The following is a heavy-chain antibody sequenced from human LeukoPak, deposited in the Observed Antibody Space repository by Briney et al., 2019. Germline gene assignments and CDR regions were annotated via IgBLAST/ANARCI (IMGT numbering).Heavy chain of an antibody. D-gene: IGHD3-22*01. J-gene: IGHJ3*02. V-gene: IGHV3-7*01. CDR1: GFTFSSYA. CDR2: IKQDGSEK. CDR3: AREGHLVVEVSSDAFDI. Sequence: PGGSLRLSCAASGFTFSSYAMSWVRQARGKGLEWVANIKQDGSEKYYVDSVKGRFTISRDNAKNSLYLQMNSLRAEDTTVYYCAREGHLVVEVSSDAFDIWGQGTMVTVSS.